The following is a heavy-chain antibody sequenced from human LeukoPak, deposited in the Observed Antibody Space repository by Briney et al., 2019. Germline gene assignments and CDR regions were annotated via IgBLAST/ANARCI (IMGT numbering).Heavy chain of an antibody. D-gene: IGHD1-20*01. Sequence: GGSLRLSCAASGFTFSSYWMSWVRQAPGKGLEWVSAISGSGGSTYYADSVKGRFTISRDNSKNTLYLQMNSLRAEDTAVYYCAKDSARLGPLTSIDYWGQGTLVTVSS. CDR1: GFTFSSYW. V-gene: IGHV3-23*01. CDR3: AKDSARLGPLTSIDY. CDR2: ISGSGGST. J-gene: IGHJ4*02.